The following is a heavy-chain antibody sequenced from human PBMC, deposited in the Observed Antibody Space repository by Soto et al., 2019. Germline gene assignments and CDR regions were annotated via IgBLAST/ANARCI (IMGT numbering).Heavy chain of an antibody. CDR2: IYYSGST. CDR1: GGSISSGGYY. J-gene: IGHJ3*02. CDR3: GKTTYSYDSSVRVFDI. V-gene: IGHV4-31*03. D-gene: IGHD3-22*01. Sequence: SETLSLTCTVSGGSISSGGYYWSWIRQHPGKGLEWIGYIYYSGSTYYNPSLKSRVTISVDTSKNQFSLKLSSVTAADTAVYYCGKTTYSYDSSVRVFDIWGQGKMVTVPS.